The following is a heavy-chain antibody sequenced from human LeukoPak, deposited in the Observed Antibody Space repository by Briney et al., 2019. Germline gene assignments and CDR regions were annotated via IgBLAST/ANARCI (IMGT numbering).Heavy chain of an antibody. J-gene: IGHJ4*02. CDR1: GFTVSSNY. V-gene: IGHV3-53*01. Sequence: GGSLRLSCAASGFTVSSNYMSWVRQAPGKGLEWVSVIYSGGSTYYADSVKGRFTISRDNSKNTLYLQMNSLRAEDTAVYYCARSEMATILGFDYWGQGTLVTVSS. CDR3: ARSEMATILGFDY. CDR2: IYSGGST. D-gene: IGHD5-24*01.